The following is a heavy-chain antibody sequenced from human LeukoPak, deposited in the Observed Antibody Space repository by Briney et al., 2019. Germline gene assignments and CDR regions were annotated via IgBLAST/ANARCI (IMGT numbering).Heavy chain of an antibody. CDR2: MNPNSGNT. V-gene: IGHV1-8*03. Sequence: ASLKVSCKASGGTFNKYDINWVRQATGQGLEWMGWMNPNSGNTGYAQKFQGRVTITRNTSISTAYMELSSLRSEDTAVYYCARGNRGAAAAHYYYYYMDVWGKGTTVTVSS. D-gene: IGHD6-13*01. CDR3: ARGNRGAAAAHYYYYYMDV. CDR1: GGTFNKYD. J-gene: IGHJ6*03.